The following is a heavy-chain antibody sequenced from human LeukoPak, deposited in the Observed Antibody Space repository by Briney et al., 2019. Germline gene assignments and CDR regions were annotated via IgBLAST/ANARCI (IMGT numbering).Heavy chain of an antibody. CDR2: IYPGDSDT. V-gene: IGHV5-51*01. CDR1: GYSFTSYW. CDR3: ARPPDYYDSSGPYYFDY. D-gene: IGHD3-22*01. J-gene: IGHJ4*02. Sequence: KPGESLKISCKGSGYSFTSYWIGWVRQMPGKGLEWMGIIYPGDSDTRYSPSFQGQVTISADKSISTAYLQWSSLKASDTAMYYCARPPDYYDSSGPYYFDYWGQGTLVTVSS.